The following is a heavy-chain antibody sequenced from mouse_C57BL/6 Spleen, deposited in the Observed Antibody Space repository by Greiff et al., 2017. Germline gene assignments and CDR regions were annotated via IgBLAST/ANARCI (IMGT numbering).Heavy chain of an antibody. CDR2: IHPSDSAT. Sequence: VQLQQPGAELVKPGASVKVSCKASGYTFTSYWMHWVKQRPGQGLEWIGRIHPSDSATNYNQKFKGKATLTVDKSSSTAYMQLSSLTSEDSAVYYCAILDYGSSYHWYFDVWGTGTTVTVSS. J-gene: IGHJ1*03. CDR3: AILDYGSSYHWYFDV. CDR1: GYTFTSYW. D-gene: IGHD1-1*01. V-gene: IGHV1-74*01.